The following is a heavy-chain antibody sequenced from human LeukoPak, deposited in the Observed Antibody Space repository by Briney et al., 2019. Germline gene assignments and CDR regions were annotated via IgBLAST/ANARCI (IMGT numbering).Heavy chain of an antibody. CDR1: GYTFTGYY. D-gene: IGHD6-19*01. Sequence: ASVKVSCKASGYTFTGYYMHWVRQTPGQGLEWMGWINPHSGGTNYAQKFQGRVTMTRDTSISTAYMELSRLRSDDTAVYYCARSSRIAVAGTGGRFDPWGQGTLVTVSS. CDR2: INPHSGGT. J-gene: IGHJ5*02. CDR3: ARSSRIAVAGTGGRFDP. V-gene: IGHV1-2*02.